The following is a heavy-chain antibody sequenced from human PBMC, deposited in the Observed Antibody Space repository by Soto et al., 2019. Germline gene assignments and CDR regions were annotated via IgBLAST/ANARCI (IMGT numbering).Heavy chain of an antibody. CDR2: IYHSGNT. V-gene: IGHV4-4*02. D-gene: IGHD3-3*01. Sequence: QVQLQESGPGLVKPSGTLSLTCTVSGGSISNNNWWRWVRQTPGKGLEWIGQIYHSGNTNYNPSLKSRVSMSIDKSKNQFSLKMNSATAADTAVYYCARFFPGFVGENEAFDCWGHGTLVTVSS. J-gene: IGHJ4*01. CDR3: ARFFPGFVGENEAFDC. CDR1: GGSISNNNW.